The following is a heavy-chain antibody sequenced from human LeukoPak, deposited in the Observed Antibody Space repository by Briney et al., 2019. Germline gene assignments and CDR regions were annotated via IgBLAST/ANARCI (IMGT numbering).Heavy chain of an antibody. Sequence: GGSLRLSCAASGFTFSNDWMSWVRQAPGKGLQWVANIYQDGSETYFVESVKGRFTISRDNAKNTLYLQMNSLGVEDTALYYCARDLAFYDRRTGYYYTEDDFWGQGTQVTVSS. V-gene: IGHV3-7*01. CDR1: GFTFSNDW. J-gene: IGHJ4*02. CDR2: IYQDGSET. D-gene: IGHD3-22*01. CDR3: ARDLAFYDRRTGYYYTEDDF.